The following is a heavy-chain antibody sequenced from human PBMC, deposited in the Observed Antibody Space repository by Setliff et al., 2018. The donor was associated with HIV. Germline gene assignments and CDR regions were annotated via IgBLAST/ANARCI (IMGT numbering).Heavy chain of an antibody. CDR1: GFTFSDYA. CDR2: ISGNGGGT. J-gene: IGHJ4*02. CDR3: ARDWELRTIGWEARFDY. V-gene: IGHV3-23*01. Sequence: GGSLRLSCAVSGFTFSDYAMSWVRQAPGKGLEWVSAISGNGGGTYYADSVKGRFTISRDNPKNSLYLQMNSLRVEDTAVYYCARDWELRTIGWEARFDYWGQGTLVTVSS. D-gene: IGHD3-10*01.